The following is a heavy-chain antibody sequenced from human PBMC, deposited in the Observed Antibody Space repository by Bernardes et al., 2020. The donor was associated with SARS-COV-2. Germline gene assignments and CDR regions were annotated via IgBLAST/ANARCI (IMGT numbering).Heavy chain of an antibody. CDR2: LYYTGST. Sequence: SETLSLTGTVSGGSISAYYWSWFRQPPGKGLEWIGYLYYTGSTNYNPSLQSRVTISVDTSKNQFSLKLSSVTAADTAVYYCARGFDYWGQGTLVTVSS. J-gene: IGHJ4*02. CDR1: GGSISAYY. CDR3: ARGFDY. V-gene: IGHV4-59*01.